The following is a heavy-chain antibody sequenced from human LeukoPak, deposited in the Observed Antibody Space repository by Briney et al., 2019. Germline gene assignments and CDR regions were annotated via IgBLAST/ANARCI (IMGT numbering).Heavy chain of an antibody. CDR1: GGSISSGSYY. Sequence: SQTLSLTCTVSGGSISSGSYYWSWIRQPAGKGLEWIGRIYTSGSTNYNPSLKSRVTISVDTSKNQFSLKLSSVTAADTAVYYCAREVRGVVRASASYYYYYYMDVWGKGTTVTVSS. CDR3: AREVRGVVRASASYYYYYYMDV. J-gene: IGHJ6*03. CDR2: IYTSGST. V-gene: IGHV4-61*02. D-gene: IGHD3-10*01.